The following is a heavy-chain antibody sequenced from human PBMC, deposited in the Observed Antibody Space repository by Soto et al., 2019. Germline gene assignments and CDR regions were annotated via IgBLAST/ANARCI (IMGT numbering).Heavy chain of an antibody. CDR1: GGSFSGYY. CDR2: INHSGST. J-gene: IGHJ4*02. CDR3: AREYRDIVVVPAAPN. V-gene: IGHV4-34*01. D-gene: IGHD2-2*01. Sequence: SETLSLTCAVYGGSFSGYYWSWIRQPPGKGLEWIGEINHSGSTNYNPSLKSRVTISVDTSKNQFSLRLSSVTAADTAVYYCAREYRDIVVVPAAPNWGQGTLVTVSS.